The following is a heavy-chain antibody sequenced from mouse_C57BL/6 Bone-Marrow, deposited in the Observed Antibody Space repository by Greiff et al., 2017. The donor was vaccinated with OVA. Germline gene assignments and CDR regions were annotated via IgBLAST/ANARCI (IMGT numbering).Heavy chain of an antibody. CDR3: ARWAYYGPFAY. D-gene: IGHD1-1*01. Sequence: QVHVKQPGAELVRPGTSVKLSCKASGYTFTSYWMHWVKQRPGQGLEWIGVIDPSDSYTNYNQKFKGKATLTVDTSSSTAYMQLSSLTSEDSAVYYCARWAYYGPFAYWGQGTLVTVSA. V-gene: IGHV1-59*01. CDR2: IDPSDSYT. CDR1: GYTFTSYW. J-gene: IGHJ3*01.